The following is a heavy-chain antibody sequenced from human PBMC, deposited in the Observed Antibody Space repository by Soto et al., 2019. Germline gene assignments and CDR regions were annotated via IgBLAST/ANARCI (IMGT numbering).Heavy chain of an antibody. V-gene: IGHV3-13*01. CDR1: GFTFSSYD. CDR2: IGTAADT. CDR3: ARGTYCNSTSCSTRVFDP. D-gene: IGHD2-2*01. Sequence: SGGSLRLSCAASGFTFSSYDMHWVRQATGKGLELVSAIGTAADTYCPDSLKGRFTISRENAKNSLYLQMNSLTAGDTAVYYCARGTYCNSTSCSTRVFDPWGQGTLVTVSS. J-gene: IGHJ5*02.